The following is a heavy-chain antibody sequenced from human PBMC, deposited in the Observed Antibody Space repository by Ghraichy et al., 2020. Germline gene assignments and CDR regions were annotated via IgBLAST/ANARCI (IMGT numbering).Heavy chain of an antibody. CDR1: GGSFSGYY. D-gene: IGHD6-13*01. V-gene: IGHV4-34*01. CDR3: ARHYRYSSSWYYFDY. J-gene: IGHJ4*02. CDR2: INHSGST. Sequence: SETLSLTCAVYGGSFSGYYWSWIRQPPGKGLEWIGEINHSGSTNYNPSLKSRVTISVDTSKNQFSLKLSSVTAADTAVYYCARHYRYSSSWYYFDYWGQGTLVTVSS.